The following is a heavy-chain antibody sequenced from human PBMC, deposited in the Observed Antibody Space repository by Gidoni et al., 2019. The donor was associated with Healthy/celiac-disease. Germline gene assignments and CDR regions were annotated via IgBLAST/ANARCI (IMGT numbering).Heavy chain of an antibody. CDR2: IWYDGSNK. CDR1: GFTFSSYG. J-gene: IGHJ4*02. V-gene: IGHV3-33*01. D-gene: IGHD6-13*01. Sequence: QVQLVASGGGVVQPGRSLRLSCAASGFTFSSYGMHWVRQAPGKGLEWVAVIWYDGSNKYYADSVKGRFTISRDNSKNTLYLQMNSLRAEDTAVYYCARCHRQLVSYFDYWGQGTLVTVSS. CDR3: ARCHRQLVSYFDY.